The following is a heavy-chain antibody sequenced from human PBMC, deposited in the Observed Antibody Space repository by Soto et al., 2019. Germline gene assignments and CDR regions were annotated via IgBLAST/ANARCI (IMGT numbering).Heavy chain of an antibody. J-gene: IGHJ3*02. CDR2: IRGSSSGI. D-gene: IGHD1-26*01. Sequence: GGSLRRNCAASGFTFSNYAMRRVRHAPGKGLEWISYIRGSSSGIYHADSVKGRFTISRDNAKNSLYLQMSSLRDEDTAVYYCARVTRGEHAASDIWGQGTMVTVSS. V-gene: IGHV3-48*02. CDR1: GFTFSNYA. CDR3: ARVTRGEHAASDI.